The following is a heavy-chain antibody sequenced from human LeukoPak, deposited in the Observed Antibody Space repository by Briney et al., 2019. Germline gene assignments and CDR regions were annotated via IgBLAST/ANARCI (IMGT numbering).Heavy chain of an antibody. V-gene: IGHV3-23*01. J-gene: IGHJ4*02. D-gene: IGHD3-10*01. Sequence: GGSLRLSCAASGFIFNNYAVSWVRQAPGKGLEWVSLISGTGVTYYAGSVKGRFTTSRDDSKNTLYLQMNSLRAEDTAVYYCASPRRGPGADYWGQGTLVTVSS. CDR3: ASPRRGPGADY. CDR2: ISGTGVT. CDR1: GFIFNNYA.